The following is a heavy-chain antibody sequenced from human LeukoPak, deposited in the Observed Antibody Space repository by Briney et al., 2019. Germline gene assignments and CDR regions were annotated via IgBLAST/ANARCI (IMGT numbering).Heavy chain of an antibody. Sequence: KPGGSLRLSCAASGFTFSSYSMNWVRQAPGKGLEWVSSIGSRSTYTYSADSVKGRFTISRDNAKNSLYLQMNSLRAGDTAAYYCARGGLNFDAFDIWGQGTMVTVSS. CDR3: ARGGLNFDAFDI. CDR1: GFTFSSYS. J-gene: IGHJ3*02. V-gene: IGHV3-21*01. D-gene: IGHD1-7*01. CDR2: IGSRSTYT.